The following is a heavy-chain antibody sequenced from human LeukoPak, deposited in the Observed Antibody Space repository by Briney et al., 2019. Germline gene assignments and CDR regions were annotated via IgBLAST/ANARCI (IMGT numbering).Heavy chain of an antibody. CDR2: VWSDGSNK. D-gene: IGHD6-19*01. V-gene: IGHV3-33*01. Sequence: GGSLRLSCVTSGFSFSSYGMHWVRQAPGMGLEWVAIVWSDGSNKYYVDSVRGRFTISRDNARNSLDLQMNSLRAEDTAVYYCARSVAGHFDYWGQGTLVTVSS. J-gene: IGHJ4*02. CDR3: ARSVAGHFDY. CDR1: GFSFSSYG.